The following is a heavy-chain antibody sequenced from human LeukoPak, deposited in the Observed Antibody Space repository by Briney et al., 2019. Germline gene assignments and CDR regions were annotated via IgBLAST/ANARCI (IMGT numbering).Heavy chain of an antibody. V-gene: IGHV3-23*01. CDR2: ILHNGDST. Sequence: GGSLRLSCAASGFTCSTYVMSWVRQAPGKGLEWLSLILHNGDSTYYADSVEGRFTISRDNSKNTLYLQMNSLRAEDTAVYYCARLSSFAFDIWGQGTMVTVSS. D-gene: IGHD3-16*02. J-gene: IGHJ3*02. CDR1: GFTCSTYV. CDR3: ARLSSFAFDI.